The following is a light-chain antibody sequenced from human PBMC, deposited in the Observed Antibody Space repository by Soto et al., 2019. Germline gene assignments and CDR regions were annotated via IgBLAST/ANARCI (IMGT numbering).Light chain of an antibody. CDR3: QQYGSSPVYT. V-gene: IGKV3-20*01. CDR2: GAS. CDR1: QSVSSSY. J-gene: IGKJ2*01. Sequence: EIVLTQSPGTLSLSPGERATLSCRASQSVSSSYLAWYQQKPGQAPRLLIYGASSRATRIPDRFSDSGSGTDLTLTISRLEPEDFAVYYCQQYGSSPVYTFGQGTKLAIK.